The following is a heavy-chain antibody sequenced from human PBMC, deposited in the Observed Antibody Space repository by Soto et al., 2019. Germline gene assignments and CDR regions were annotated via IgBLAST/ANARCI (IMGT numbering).Heavy chain of an antibody. J-gene: IGHJ6*02. CDR3: ARPSPIYGSGSYYSPPYYYGMDV. V-gene: IGHV4-39*01. CDR1: GGSISSSSYY. D-gene: IGHD3-10*01. CDR2: IYYSGST. Sequence: QLQLQESGPGLVKPSETLSLTCTVSGGSISSSSYYWGWIRQPPGKGLEWIGSIYYSGSTYYNPSLKSRVTISVDTSKNQFSLKLSSVTAADTAVYYCARPSPIYGSGSYYSPPYYYGMDVWGQGTTVTVSS.